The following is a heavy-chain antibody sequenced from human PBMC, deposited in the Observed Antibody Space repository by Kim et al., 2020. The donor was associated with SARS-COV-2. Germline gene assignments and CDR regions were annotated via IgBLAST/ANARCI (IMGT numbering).Heavy chain of an antibody. Sequence: SETLSLTCAVYGGSFSGYYWSWIRQPPGKGLEWIGEINHSGSTNYNPSLKSRVTISVDTSKNQFSLKLSSVTAADTAVYYCARGREGNCGGDCYLLDYWGQGTLVTVSS. J-gene: IGHJ4*02. CDR2: INHSGST. D-gene: IGHD2-21*02. CDR3: ARGREGNCGGDCYLLDY. V-gene: IGHV4-34*01. CDR1: GGSFSGYY.